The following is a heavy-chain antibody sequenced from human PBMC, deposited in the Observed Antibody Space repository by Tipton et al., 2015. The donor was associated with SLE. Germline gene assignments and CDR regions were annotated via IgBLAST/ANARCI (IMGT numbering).Heavy chain of an antibody. CDR2: INHSGST. J-gene: IGHJ4*02. CDR1: GGSFSGYY. D-gene: IGHD2/OR15-2a*01. V-gene: IGHV4-34*01. Sequence: TLSLTCAVYGGSFSGYYWSWIRQPPGKGLEWIGEINHSGSTNYNPSLKSRVTISVDRSKNQFSLKLSSVTAADTAVYYCARDFPGYQALSDYWGQGTLVTVSS. CDR3: ARDFPGYQALSDY.